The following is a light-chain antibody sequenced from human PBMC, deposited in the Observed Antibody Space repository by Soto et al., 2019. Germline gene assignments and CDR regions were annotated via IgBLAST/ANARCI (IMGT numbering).Light chain of an antibody. Sequence: DIQMTQSPSTLSASLGDRVTITCRASQNINNWLAWYQQKPGRDPKVLVYDASTLESGVPSRFTGSGYGTEFSLTISSLKTDDFAAYYGRRYNGCFGPGTKLDV. CDR1: QNINNW. J-gene: IGKJ3*01. V-gene: IGKV1-5*01. CDR2: DAS. CDR3: RRYNGC.